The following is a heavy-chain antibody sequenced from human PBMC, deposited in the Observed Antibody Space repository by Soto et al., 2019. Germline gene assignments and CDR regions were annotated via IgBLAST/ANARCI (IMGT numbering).Heavy chain of an antibody. CDR3: ARGSQNFWMREDAFDI. Sequence: EVQLVESGGGQVKPGGSLRLSCAASGFSFSTYSMNWVRQAPGKGLEWVSSIHSSSRYIYYADSVKGRFTISRDNAKNSLFLQMSILRAEDTAVYYCARGSQNFWMREDAFDIWGQGTMVSVSS. CDR1: GFSFSTYS. V-gene: IGHV3-21*01. D-gene: IGHD3-3*01. J-gene: IGHJ3*02. CDR2: IHSSSRYI.